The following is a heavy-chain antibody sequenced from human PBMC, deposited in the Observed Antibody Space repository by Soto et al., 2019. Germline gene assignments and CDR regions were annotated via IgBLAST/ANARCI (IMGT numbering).Heavy chain of an antibody. Sequence: EVQLVESGGGLVQPGGSLRLSCAASGFTFSSSWMHWVRQAPGKGLVWVSRINGDGSSTSYADSVKGRFTISRDNAKKTLYLQMNSLRADDTAVYYCATSRISGSQLEYWGQGTLVTVSS. V-gene: IGHV3-74*01. D-gene: IGHD1-26*01. CDR3: ATSRISGSQLEY. CDR2: INGDGSST. J-gene: IGHJ4*02. CDR1: GFTFSSSW.